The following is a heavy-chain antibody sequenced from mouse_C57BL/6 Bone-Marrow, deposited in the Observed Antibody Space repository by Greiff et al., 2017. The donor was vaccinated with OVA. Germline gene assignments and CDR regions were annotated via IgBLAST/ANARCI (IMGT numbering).Heavy chain of an antibody. V-gene: IGHV1-18*01. CDR3: ARDGLLWYYEG. CDR1: GYTFTDYN. CDR2: IIPNNGGT. J-gene: IGHJ1*03. D-gene: IGHD3-1*01. Sequence: VQLKESGPELVKPGASVKLPCKASGYTFTDYNMDWVKQSHGKSLEWIGDIIPNNGGTNYNQKFKGKATFTVDKSSDTAYMQLRSLTSEDTAVYYCARDGLLWYYEGWGTAPTVSV.